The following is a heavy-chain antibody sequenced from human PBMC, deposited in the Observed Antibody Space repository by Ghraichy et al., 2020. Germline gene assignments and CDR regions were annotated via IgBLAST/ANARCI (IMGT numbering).Heavy chain of an antibody. CDR1: GFTFSSYA. CDR2: ISSNGGST. D-gene: IGHD2-2*01. Sequence: GGSLRLSCSASGFTFSSYAMHWVRQAPGKGLEYVSAISSNGGSTYYADSVKGRFTISRDNSKNTLYLQMSSLRAEDTAVYYCVKDTSLPATVGLWKRASPIKYYFDYWGQGTLVTVSS. CDR3: VKDTSLPATVGLWKRASPIKYYFDY. J-gene: IGHJ4*02. V-gene: IGHV3-64D*06.